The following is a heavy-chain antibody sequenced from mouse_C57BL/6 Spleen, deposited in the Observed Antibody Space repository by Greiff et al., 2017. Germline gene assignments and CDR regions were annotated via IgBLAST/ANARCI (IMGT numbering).Heavy chain of an antibody. V-gene: IGHV1-80*01. Sequence: QVQLQQSGAELVKPGASVKISCKASGYAFSSYWMNWVKQRPGKGLEWIGQIYPGDGDTTYNGKFKGKATLTADKSSSTAYMQLSSLTSEDSAVYFCARGAYYSKNFDDWGKGTTLTVSS. CDR3: ARGAYYSKNFDD. J-gene: IGHJ2*01. D-gene: IGHD2-5*01. CDR1: GYAFSSYW. CDR2: IYPGDGDT.